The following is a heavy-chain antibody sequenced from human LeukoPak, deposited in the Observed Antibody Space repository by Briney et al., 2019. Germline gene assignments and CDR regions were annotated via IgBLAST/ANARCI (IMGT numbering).Heavy chain of an antibody. J-gene: IGHJ4*02. Sequence: QPGRSLRLSCAASGFTFDDYAMHWVRQAPGKGLEWVSGISWNSGSIGYADSVKGRFTISRDNAKNSLYLQMNSLRAEDTAVYYCARVYSSGWNDYWGQGTLVTVSS. CDR1: GFTFDDYA. CDR2: ISWNSGSI. CDR3: ARVYSSGWNDY. V-gene: IGHV3-9*01. D-gene: IGHD6-19*01.